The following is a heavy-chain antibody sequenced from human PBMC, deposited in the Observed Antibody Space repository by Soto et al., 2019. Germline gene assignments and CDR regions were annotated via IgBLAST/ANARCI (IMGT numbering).Heavy chain of an antibody. CDR3: ARSSGYSSSRFDY. J-gene: IGHJ4*02. CDR1: GGSISSYY. V-gene: IGHV4-59*01. CDR2: IYYSGST. Sequence: SETLSLTCTVSGGSISSYYWSWIRQPPGKGLEWIGYIYYSGSTNYNPSLKSRVTISVYTSKNQFSLKLSSVTAADTAVYYCARSSGYSSSRFDYWGQGILVTVSS. D-gene: IGHD6-13*01.